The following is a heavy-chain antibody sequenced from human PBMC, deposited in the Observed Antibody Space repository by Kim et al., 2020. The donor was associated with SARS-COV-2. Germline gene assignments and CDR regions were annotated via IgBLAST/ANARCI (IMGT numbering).Heavy chain of an antibody. D-gene: IGHD3-22*01. J-gene: IGHJ4*02. CDR3: ASPRGEYYYDSSGIFDY. V-gene: IGHV3-48*03. Sequence: VEGRFTIARDNAKNSLYLQMNSLRAEDTAVYYCASPRGEYYYDSSGIFDYWGQGTLVTVSS.